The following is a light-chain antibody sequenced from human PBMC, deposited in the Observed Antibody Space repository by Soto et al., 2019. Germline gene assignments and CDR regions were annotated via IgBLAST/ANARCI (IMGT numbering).Light chain of an antibody. CDR3: KKHGRSPNT. J-gene: IGKJ3*01. V-gene: IGKV3-20*01. CDR2: SAS. Sequence: ETVLTQSPGTLSLSPGERATLSCRASQSVSNNYLAWYQQKPGQAPRLLIYSASSRATGIPDRFSGSGSGTDLTVNISRLESADFEVYYCKKHGRSPNTFGLATNVDI. CDR1: QSVSNNY.